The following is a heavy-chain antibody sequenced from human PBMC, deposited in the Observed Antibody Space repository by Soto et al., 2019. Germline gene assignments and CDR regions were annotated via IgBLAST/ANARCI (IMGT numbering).Heavy chain of an antibody. J-gene: IGHJ6*02. Sequence: PSETLSLTCTVSGGSVSSGSYYWSWIRQPPGKGLEWIGYIYYSGSTNYNPSLKSRVTISVDTSKNQFSLKLSSVTAADTAVYYCAREDTAADNYYYGMDVWGQGTTVTVSS. V-gene: IGHV4-61*01. CDR1: GGSVSSGSYY. CDR3: AREDTAADNYYYGMDV. CDR2: IYYSGST. D-gene: IGHD6-13*01.